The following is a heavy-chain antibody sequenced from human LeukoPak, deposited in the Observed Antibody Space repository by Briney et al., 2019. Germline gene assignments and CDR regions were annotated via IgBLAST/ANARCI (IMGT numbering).Heavy chain of an antibody. D-gene: IGHD2-2*01. CDR2: IYPGDSET. CDR1: GYTFSNSI. J-gene: IGHJ4*02. V-gene: IGHV5-51*01. CDR3: ARIPAASAMRGDY. Sequence: PGESLKISCKGSGYTFSNSIIGWVRQMPGKGLEWMGIIYPGDSETRYSPSFQGQVTISADKSISTAYLQWSSLRASDTAMYYCARIPAASAMRGDYWGQGTLVTVSS.